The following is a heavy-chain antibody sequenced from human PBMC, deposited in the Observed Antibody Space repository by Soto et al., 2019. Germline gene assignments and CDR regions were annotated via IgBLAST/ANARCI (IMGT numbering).Heavy chain of an antibody. D-gene: IGHD1-26*01. Sequence: QVQLQESGPGLVQPSQTLSLTCTVSGVSVSRDYQWIWIRQPPGKGLEWIGHISYTGSPYYNPSLKSPLGISVDTSKNQFSLNVKAVTAADTAVYYCARAWDFWGQGTLVTVSS. V-gene: IGHV4-30-4*01. J-gene: IGHJ1*01. CDR3: ARAWDF. CDR1: GVSVSRDYQ. CDR2: ISYTGSP.